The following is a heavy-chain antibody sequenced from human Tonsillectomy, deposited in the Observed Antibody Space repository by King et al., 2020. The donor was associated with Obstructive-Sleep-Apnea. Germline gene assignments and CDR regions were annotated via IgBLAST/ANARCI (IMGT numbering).Heavy chain of an antibody. V-gene: IGHV3-48*01. J-gene: IGHJ3*02. CDR2: ISSGGSDI. D-gene: IGHD1-14*01. CDR3: ARDRNWAFDI. CDR1: GFTFSHYS. Sequence: VQLVESGGGLVQPGDSLRLSCAVSGFTFSHYSMNWFRQAPGKGLEWVSYISSGGSDIYYADSVKGRFTISRDNAQSSLYLQLQILTAEDTAVYFCARDRNWAFDIWGQGTMVTVSS.